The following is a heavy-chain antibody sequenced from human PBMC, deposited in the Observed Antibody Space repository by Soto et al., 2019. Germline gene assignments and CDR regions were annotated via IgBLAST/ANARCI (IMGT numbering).Heavy chain of an antibody. CDR1: GGSFSGYY. CDR3: ARAPKLGYCSSTSCRGPYYYYYYMDV. V-gene: IGHV4-34*01. CDR2: INHSGST. Sequence: SETLSLTCAVYGGSFSGYYWSWIRQPPGKGLEWIGEINHSGSTNYNPSLKSRVTISVDTSKNQFSLKLSSVTAADTAVYYCARAPKLGYCSSTSCRGPYYYYYYMDVWGKGTTVTVSS. J-gene: IGHJ6*03. D-gene: IGHD2-2*01.